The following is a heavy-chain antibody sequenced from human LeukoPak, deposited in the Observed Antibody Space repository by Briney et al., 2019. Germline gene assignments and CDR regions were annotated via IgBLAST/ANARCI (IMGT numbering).Heavy chain of an antibody. CDR1: GGSFSGYY. V-gene: IGHV4-34*01. CDR3: ARALTTNDYGDYGPSQDYYYGMDV. Sequence: PSETLSLTCAVYGGSFSGYYWSWIRQPPGKGLEWIGEINHSGSTNYNPSLKSRVTISVDTSKNQFSLKLSSVTAADTAVYYCARALTTNDYGDYGPSQDYYYGMDVWGQGTTVTVSS. D-gene: IGHD4-17*01. J-gene: IGHJ6*02. CDR2: INHSGST.